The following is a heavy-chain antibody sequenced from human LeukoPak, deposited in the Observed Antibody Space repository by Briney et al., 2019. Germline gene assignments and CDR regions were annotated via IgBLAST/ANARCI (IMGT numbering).Heavy chain of an antibody. CDR2: IKQDGSEK. D-gene: IGHD1-26*01. J-gene: IGHJ4*02. CDR3: ARIGLVGATQEDY. Sequence: GGSLRLSCAASGFTFSSYAMSWVRQAPGKGLEWVANIKQDGSEKYYVDSVKGRFTISRDNAKNSLYLQMNSLRAEDTAVYYCARIGLVGATQEDYWGQGTLVTVSS. V-gene: IGHV3-7*01. CDR1: GFTFSSYA.